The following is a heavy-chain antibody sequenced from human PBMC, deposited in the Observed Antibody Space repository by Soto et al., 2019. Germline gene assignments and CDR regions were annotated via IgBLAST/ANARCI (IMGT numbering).Heavy chain of an antibody. Sequence: QVQLQESGPGLVKPSQTLSLTCTVSGGSITSSGYYWSWIRQHPGEGLEWIGFTANSGSTSYNPSLKSRVTISGDASSNQFSLNLKSVTAADTTIYYYARGGGCTKVEYWGQGTLVTVSP. V-gene: IGHV4-31*03. CDR3: ARGGGCTKVEY. D-gene: IGHD2-8*01. J-gene: IGHJ4*02. CDR2: TANSGST. CDR1: GGSITSSGYY.